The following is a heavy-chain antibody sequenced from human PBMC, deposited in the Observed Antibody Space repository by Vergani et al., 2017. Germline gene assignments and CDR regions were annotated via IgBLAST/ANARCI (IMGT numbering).Heavy chain of an antibody. V-gene: IGHV4-59*01. D-gene: IGHD3-3*01. CDR2: IYYSGST. CDR1: GGSISSYY. J-gene: IGHJ5*02. CDR3: ASFPTYYDFWCP. Sequence: QVQLQESGPGLVKPSETLSLTCTVSGGSISSYYWSWIRQPPGKGLEWIGYIYYSGSTNYNPSLKSRVTISVDTSKNQFSLKLSSVTAADTAVYYCASFPTYYDFWCPWGQGTLVTVSS.